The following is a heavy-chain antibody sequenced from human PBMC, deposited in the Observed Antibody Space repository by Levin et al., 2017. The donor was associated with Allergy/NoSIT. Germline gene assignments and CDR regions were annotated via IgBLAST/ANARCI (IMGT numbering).Heavy chain of an antibody. Sequence: SETLSLTCTVSGGSISHYFWSWIRQPPGKGLEWIGYIYYSGSTNYNPSLKSRVTISVDTSKNQFSLKLSSVTAADTAVYYCASGKYYDRPFDYWGQRTLVTVSS. D-gene: IGHD3-3*01. CDR1: GGSISHYF. CDR2: IYYSGST. CDR3: ASGKYYDRPFDY. J-gene: IGHJ4*02. V-gene: IGHV4-59*01.